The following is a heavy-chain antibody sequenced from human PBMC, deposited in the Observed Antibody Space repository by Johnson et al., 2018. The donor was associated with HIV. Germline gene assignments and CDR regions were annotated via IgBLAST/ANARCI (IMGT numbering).Heavy chain of an antibody. CDR3: VKPPREVTVVDAFDI. CDR1: GFTFSDNY. V-gene: IGHV3-11*04. D-gene: IGHD4-23*01. CDR2: ISTSGSNI. J-gene: IGHJ3*02. Sequence: QVQLVESGGGLVKPGGSLRLSCVASGFTFSDNYMSWIRQAPGKGLEWVSYISTSGSNIYYADSVKGRFTISRDNAKNSLYLQMNSLRPEDTALYSCVKPPREVTVVDAFDIWGQGTMVTVSS.